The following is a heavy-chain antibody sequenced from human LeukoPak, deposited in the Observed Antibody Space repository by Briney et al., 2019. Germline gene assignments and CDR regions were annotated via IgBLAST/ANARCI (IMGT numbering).Heavy chain of an antibody. Sequence: GGSLRLSCAASGFTFSSYSMNWVRQAPGKGLEWVSSISSSSSYIYYADSVKGRFTISRDNAKNSLYLQMNSLRAEDTAVYYCARVRRREYYYDSSGVYYFDYWGQGTLVTVSS. D-gene: IGHD3-22*01. CDR3: ARVRRREYYYDSSGVYYFDY. CDR2: ISSSSSYI. V-gene: IGHV3-21*01. CDR1: GFTFSSYS. J-gene: IGHJ4*02.